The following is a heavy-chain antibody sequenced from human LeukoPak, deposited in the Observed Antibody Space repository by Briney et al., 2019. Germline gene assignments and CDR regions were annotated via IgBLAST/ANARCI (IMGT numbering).Heavy chain of an antibody. Sequence: GASLRLSCAASGFTFSSYAMTWVRQAPGKGLEWVSAISGSGGSTYYADSVKGRFTISRDNSKNTLYLQMNSLRAEDTAVYYCARDLTGDQFFDPWGQGTLVTVSS. D-gene: IGHD7-27*01. V-gene: IGHV3-23*01. CDR3: ARDLTGDQFFDP. CDR2: ISGSGGST. J-gene: IGHJ5*02. CDR1: GFTFSSYA.